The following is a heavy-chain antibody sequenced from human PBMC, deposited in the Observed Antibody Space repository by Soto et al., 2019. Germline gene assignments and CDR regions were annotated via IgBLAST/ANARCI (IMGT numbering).Heavy chain of an antibody. V-gene: IGHV3-21*01. CDR2: ISSSSSYI. CDR3: ARDAGDAAYFDY. CDR1: GFTFSSYS. Sequence: PGGSLRLSCAASGFTFSSYSMNWVRQAPGKGLEWVSSISSSSSYIYYADSVKGRFTISGDNAKNSLYLQMNSLRAEDTAVYYCARDAGDAAYFDYWGQGTLVTVSS. J-gene: IGHJ4*02. D-gene: IGHD7-27*01.